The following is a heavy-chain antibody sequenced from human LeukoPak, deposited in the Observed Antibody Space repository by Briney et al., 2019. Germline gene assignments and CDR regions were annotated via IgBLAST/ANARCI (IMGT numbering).Heavy chain of an antibody. CDR3: TRGGLRYSSAPDY. J-gene: IGHJ4*02. V-gene: IGHV3-74*01. CDR1: GFTFSSHW. CDR2: ISGDGRST. D-gene: IGHD5-18*01. Sequence: GGSLRLSCAASGFTFSSHWMHWVRQAPGKGLVWVSRISGDGRSTSYADSVKGRFTISRDNAENTLYLQMNSLRAEDTAVYYCTRGGLRYSSAPDYWGQGTLVTVSS.